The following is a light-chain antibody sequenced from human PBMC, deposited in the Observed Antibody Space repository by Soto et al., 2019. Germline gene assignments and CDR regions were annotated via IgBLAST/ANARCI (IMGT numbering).Light chain of an antibody. V-gene: IGLV2-11*01. J-gene: IGLJ2*01. CDR1: SSDVGAYNY. CDR2: DVT. Sequence: QSVLTQPRSVSGSPGQSVTISCTGTSSDVGAYNYVSWHQQHPGKAPKLVIYDVTQRPSGVPDRFSASKSGFTASLTISGLQAEDEADYYCCSYAAGDSFKFGGGTKLTVL. CDR3: CSYAAGDSFK.